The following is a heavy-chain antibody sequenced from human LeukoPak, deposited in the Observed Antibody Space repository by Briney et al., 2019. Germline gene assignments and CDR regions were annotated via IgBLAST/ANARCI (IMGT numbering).Heavy chain of an antibody. D-gene: IGHD3-10*01. J-gene: IGHJ4*02. V-gene: IGHV1-2*02. Sequence: EASVKVSCKASGYTFTGYYMHWVRQAPGQGLEWMGWINPNSGGTNYAQKFQGRVTMTRDTSISTAYMELSRLRSDDTAVYYCARDNGFGELLINYWGQGTLVTVSS. CDR1: GYTFTGYY. CDR2: INPNSGGT. CDR3: ARDNGFGELLINY.